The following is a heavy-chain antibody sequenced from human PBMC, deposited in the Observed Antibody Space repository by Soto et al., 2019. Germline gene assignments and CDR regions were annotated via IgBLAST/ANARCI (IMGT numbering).Heavy chain of an antibody. D-gene: IGHD4-17*01. CDR1: GYTFTSYG. Sequence: ASVKVSCKASGYTFTSYGISWVRQAPGQGLERMGWISAYNGNTNYAQKLQGRVTITTDTSTSTAYMELRSLRSDDTAVYYCARVVGTTATTDNWFDHWGQGTLVTVSS. CDR2: ISAYNGNT. V-gene: IGHV1-18*01. J-gene: IGHJ5*02. CDR3: ARVVGTTATTDNWFDH.